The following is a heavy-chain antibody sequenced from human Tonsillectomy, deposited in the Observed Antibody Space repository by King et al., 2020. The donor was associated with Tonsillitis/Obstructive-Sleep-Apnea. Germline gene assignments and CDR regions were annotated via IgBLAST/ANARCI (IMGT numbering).Heavy chain of an antibody. D-gene: IGHD2-2*01. CDR2: ISYDGSNK. V-gene: IGHV3-30*04. CDR3: AGDNHCSSTSCYISYYYYYYGMDV. Sequence: VQLVESGGGVVQPGRSLRLSCAASGFTFSSYAMHWVRQAPGKGLEWVAVISYDGSNKYYADSVKGRFTISRDNSKNTLYLQMNSLRAEDTAVYYCAGDNHCSSTSCYISYYYYYYGMDVWGQGTTVTVSS. J-gene: IGHJ6*02. CDR1: GFTFSSYA.